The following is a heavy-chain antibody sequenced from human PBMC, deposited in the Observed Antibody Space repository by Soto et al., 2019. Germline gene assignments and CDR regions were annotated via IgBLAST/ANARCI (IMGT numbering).Heavy chain of an antibody. J-gene: IGHJ4*02. CDR2: IYHSGST. Sequence: QLQLQESGSGLVKPSQTLSLTCAVSGGSISSGGYSWSWIRQPPGKGLEWIGYIYHSGSTYYNPSLKSRVTISVDRSKNQFALKLSSVTAADTAVYYCARARSHYGDYPHFDYWGQGTLVTVS. CDR1: GGSISSGGYS. CDR3: ARARSHYGDYPHFDY. D-gene: IGHD4-17*01. V-gene: IGHV4-30-2*01.